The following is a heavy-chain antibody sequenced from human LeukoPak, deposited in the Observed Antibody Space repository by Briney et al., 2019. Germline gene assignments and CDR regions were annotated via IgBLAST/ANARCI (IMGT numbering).Heavy chain of an antibody. CDR1: GFTFSSYA. CDR3: ASGGLVPAAYYYYYGMDV. J-gene: IGHJ6*02. Sequence: PGGSLRLSCAASGFTFSSYAMSWVRQAPGKGLEWVSAISGSGGSTYYADSVKGRFTNSRDYSKNPLYLQMKSLRAEDTAVYYCASGGLVPAAYYYYYGMDVWGQGTTVTVSS. V-gene: IGHV3-23*01. CDR2: ISGSGGST. D-gene: IGHD2-2*01.